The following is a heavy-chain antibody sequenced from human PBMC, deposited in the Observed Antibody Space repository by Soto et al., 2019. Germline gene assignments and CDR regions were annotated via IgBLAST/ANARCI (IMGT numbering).Heavy chain of an antibody. CDR2: IIPIFGTA. Sequence: GASVKVSCKASGGTFSSYAISWVRQAPGQGLEWMGGIIPIFGTANYAQKVQGRVTITADESTSTAYMELSSLRSEDTAVYYCARLYYYDSSGYWNFDYWGQGTLVTVSS. CDR1: GGTFSSYA. V-gene: IGHV1-69*13. J-gene: IGHJ4*02. D-gene: IGHD3-22*01. CDR3: ARLYYYDSSGYWNFDY.